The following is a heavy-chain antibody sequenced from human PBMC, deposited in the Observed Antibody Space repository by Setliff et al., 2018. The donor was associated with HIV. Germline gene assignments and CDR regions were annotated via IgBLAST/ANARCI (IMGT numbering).Heavy chain of an antibody. CDR2: IKRKTEGGTT. D-gene: IGHD4-17*01. J-gene: IGHJ4*02. CDR1: GCIFSKSC. V-gene: IGHV3-15*01. CDR3: TAARWHLVDH. Sequence: GGSLRLSCAASGCIFSKSCMNWVRQAPGKGLEWVGRIKRKTEGGTTDYAAPVKGRFTISRDDSKNTLNLQLNSLRSEDTAVYYCTAARWHLVDHWGQGTLVTVSS.